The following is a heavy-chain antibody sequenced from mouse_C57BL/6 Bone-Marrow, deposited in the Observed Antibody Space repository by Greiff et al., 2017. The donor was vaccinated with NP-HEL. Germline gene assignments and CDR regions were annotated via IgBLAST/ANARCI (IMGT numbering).Heavy chain of an antibody. Sequence: EVQLQESGGGLVQPGGSMKLSCAASGFTFSDAWMDWVRQSPEKGLEWVAEIRNKANNHATYYAESVKGRFTISRDDSKSSVYLQMNSLRAEDTGIYYCTKALYYYGSSYWYFDVWGTGTTVTVSS. D-gene: IGHD1-1*01. CDR1: GFTFSDAW. CDR2: IRNKANNHAT. J-gene: IGHJ1*03. CDR3: TKALYYYGSSYWYFDV. V-gene: IGHV6-6*01.